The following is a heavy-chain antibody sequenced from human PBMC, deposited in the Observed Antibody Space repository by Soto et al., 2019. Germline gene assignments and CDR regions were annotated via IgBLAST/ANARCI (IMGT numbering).Heavy chain of an antibody. CDR2: VYYSGST. Sequence: ETLSLTCTVSGDSFSSYFWTWIRQPPGKGLEWIGNVYYSGSTKYSPSLNSRVTMSIDRANNLFSLELNSVTAADTAVYYCARERTVAATGWFDLWGQGILVTV. CDR3: ARERTVAATGWFDL. D-gene: IGHD6-19*01. CDR1: GDSFSSYF. V-gene: IGHV4-59*01. J-gene: IGHJ5*02.